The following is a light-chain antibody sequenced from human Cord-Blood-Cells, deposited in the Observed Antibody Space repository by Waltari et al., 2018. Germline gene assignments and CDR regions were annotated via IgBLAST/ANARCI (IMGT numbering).Light chain of an antibody. Sequence: QSALTQPASVSGSPGQSLTISCTGTSSDARSYNLVPWYQQHPGNAPKRMIYEGSKRPSGVSNRFSGSKSGNTASLTISGLQAEDEADYYCCSYAGSSAVVFGGGTKLTVL. V-gene: IGLV2-23*01. J-gene: IGLJ2*01. CDR1: SSDARSYNL. CDR3: CSYAGSSAVV. CDR2: EGS.